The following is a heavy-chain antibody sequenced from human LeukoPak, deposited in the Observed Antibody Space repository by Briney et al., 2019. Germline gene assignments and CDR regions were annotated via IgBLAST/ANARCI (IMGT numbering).Heavy chain of an antibody. J-gene: IGHJ4*02. CDR3: ARGVNCSSTSCYGDPYYFDY. D-gene: IGHD2-2*01. CDR1: GGSFSGYY. CDR2: INHSGST. Sequence: PSETLSLTCAVYGGSFSGYYWSWIRQPPGKGLGWIGEINHSGSTNYNPSLKSRVTISVDTSKNQFSLKLSSVTAADTAVYYCARGVNCSSTSCYGDPYYFDYWGQGTLVTVSS. V-gene: IGHV4-34*01.